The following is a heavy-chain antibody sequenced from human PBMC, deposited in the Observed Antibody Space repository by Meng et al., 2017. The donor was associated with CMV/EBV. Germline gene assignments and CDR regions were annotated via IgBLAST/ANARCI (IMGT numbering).Heavy chain of an antibody. Sequence: SETLSLTCTVSGASIRSNNYYWAWIRQPPGKQLEWIGNIYYTGSVYYSPSLESRVTISVDTSKNQFSLKLTSVTAADTAVYHCARSNYCNTIPCSLLRADYYYGLDVWGQGTTVTVSS. CDR2: IYYTGSV. CDR1: GASIRSNNYY. D-gene: IGHD2/OR15-2a*01. CDR3: ARSNYCNTIPCSLLRADYYYGLDV. V-gene: IGHV4-39*07. J-gene: IGHJ6*02.